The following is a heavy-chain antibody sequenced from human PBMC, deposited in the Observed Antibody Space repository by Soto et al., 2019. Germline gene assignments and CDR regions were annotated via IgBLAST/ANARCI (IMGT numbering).Heavy chain of an antibody. CDR3: ARTYYHDSSGYYYYYGMDV. CDR1: GYTFTSYA. J-gene: IGHJ6*02. Sequence: QVQLVQSGAEVKKPGASVKVSCKASGYTFTSYAMHWVRQAPGQRREWMGWINAGNGNTKYSQKFQGRVTITRDTSASTAYMELSSLKSEDTAVYYCARTYYHDSSGYYYYYGMDVWGQGTTVTVSS. V-gene: IGHV1-3*01. D-gene: IGHD3-22*01. CDR2: INAGNGNT.